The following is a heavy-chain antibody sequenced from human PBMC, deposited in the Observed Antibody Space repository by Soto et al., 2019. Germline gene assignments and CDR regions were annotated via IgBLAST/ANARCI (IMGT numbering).Heavy chain of an antibody. CDR1: GGSIRRSDW. D-gene: IGHD6-13*01. CDR3: ARGGGVGSTWYEGGFDS. J-gene: IGHJ4*02. Sequence: QVQLQESGPGLVKPSGTLSLTCAVSGGSIRRSDWWSWVRQPPGKGLEWIGEIYPTGTTNYNPSLKSRATITLDKSKNEFSVRLTSVTAADTAVYYCARGGGVGSTWYEGGFDSWGQGSLVTVSS. CDR2: IYPTGTT. V-gene: IGHV4-4*02.